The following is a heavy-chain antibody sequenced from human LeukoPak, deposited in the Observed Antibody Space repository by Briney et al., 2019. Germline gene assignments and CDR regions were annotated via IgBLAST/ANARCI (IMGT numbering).Heavy chain of an antibody. CDR2: IYYSGSI. D-gene: IGHD2-15*01. Sequence: SETLSLTCTVSGGSISSSSYYWGWIRQPPGKGLEWIGSIYYSGSIYYNPSLKSRVTISVDTSKNQLSLKLTSVTAADTAVYYCARQRGYCSGGSCYGMFDYWGQGTLVTVSS. CDR1: GGSISSSSYY. V-gene: IGHV4-39*01. CDR3: ARQRGYCSGGSCYGMFDY. J-gene: IGHJ4*02.